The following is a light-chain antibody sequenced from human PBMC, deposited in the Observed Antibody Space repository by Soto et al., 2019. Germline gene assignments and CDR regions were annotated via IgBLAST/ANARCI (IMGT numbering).Light chain of an antibody. CDR1: SSDAGGYNY. CDR3: SSYTSSSTL. V-gene: IGLV2-14*01. Sequence: QSVLTQPASVSGSPGQSITISCTGTSSDAGGYNYVSWYQQHPGKAPKLMIYDVSNRPSGVSNRFSGSKSGNTASLTISGPQAEDEADYYCSSYTSSSTLFGGGTKVTVL. CDR2: DVS. J-gene: IGLJ2*01.